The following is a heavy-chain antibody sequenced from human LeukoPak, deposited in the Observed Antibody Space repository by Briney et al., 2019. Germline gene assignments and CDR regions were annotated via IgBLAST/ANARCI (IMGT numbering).Heavy chain of an antibody. CDR1: GFTFSSYA. V-gene: IGHV3-23*01. Sequence: PGGSLRLSCAASGFTFSSYAMSWVRQAPEKGLEWVSAISGSGGSTYYADSVKGRFTISRDNSKNTLYLQMNSLRAEGTAVYYCAKDLIAAAGTHFDYWGQGTLVTVSS. D-gene: IGHD6-13*01. CDR2: ISGSGGST. CDR3: AKDLIAAAGTHFDY. J-gene: IGHJ4*02.